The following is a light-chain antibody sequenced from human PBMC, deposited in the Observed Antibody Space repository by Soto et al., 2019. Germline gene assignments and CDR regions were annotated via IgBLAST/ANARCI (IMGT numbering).Light chain of an antibody. J-gene: IGKJ1*01. Sequence: EIRLTQSPVSLSVSVGDRATIACGASQSISSDLAWYQQKPGKAPKLLIYAASTLQTGVPSRFSGSGSGTDFTLTISSLQPEDFATYYCQQYNSGPRTFGQGTKVDIK. CDR3: QQYNSGPRT. CDR2: AAS. CDR1: QSISSD. V-gene: IGKV1-27*01.